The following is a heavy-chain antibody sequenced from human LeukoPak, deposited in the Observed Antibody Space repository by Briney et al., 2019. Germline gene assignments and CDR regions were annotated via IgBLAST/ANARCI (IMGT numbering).Heavy chain of an antibody. D-gene: IGHD2-21*01. V-gene: IGHV4-39*01. Sequence: PSETLSLTCTVSGGSISSSSYYWGWIRQPPGKGLEWIGSIYFSGSTYYNPSLKSRVSISVDTSKNQFSLRLSSVTAADTAVYYCARQVRIVVASDYWGQGTLVTVSS. CDR1: GGSISSSSYY. J-gene: IGHJ4*02. CDR3: ARQVRIVVASDY. CDR2: IYFSGST.